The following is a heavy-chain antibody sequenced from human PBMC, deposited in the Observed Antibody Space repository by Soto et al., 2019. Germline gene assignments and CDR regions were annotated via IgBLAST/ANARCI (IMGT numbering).Heavy chain of an antibody. CDR2: ISAYNGNT. Sequence: ASVKVSCKASGYTFTSYGISWVRQAPGQGLEWMGWISAYNGNTNYAQKLQGRVTMTTDTSTSTAYMELRSLRSDDTAVYYGARYSGYDSPDAFDIWGQGTMVTVS. CDR3: ARYSGYDSPDAFDI. V-gene: IGHV1-18*01. J-gene: IGHJ3*02. CDR1: GYTFTSYG. D-gene: IGHD5-12*01.